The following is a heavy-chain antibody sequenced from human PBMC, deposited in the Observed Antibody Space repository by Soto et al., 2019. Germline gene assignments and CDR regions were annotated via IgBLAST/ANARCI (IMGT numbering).Heavy chain of an antibody. D-gene: IGHD6-19*01. CDR1: GFTFSSYA. J-gene: IGHJ4*02. CDR3: ARWVQWLEYYFDF. CDR2: ISYDGSNK. Sequence: QVQLVESGGGVVQPGRSLRLSCAASGFTFSSYAMQWVRQAPGKGLEWVAVISYDGSNKYYADSVKGRFTISRDNSKNTLYLQMNSLRAEDTAVYYCARWVQWLEYYFDFWGQGTMVTVSS. V-gene: IGHV3-30-3*01.